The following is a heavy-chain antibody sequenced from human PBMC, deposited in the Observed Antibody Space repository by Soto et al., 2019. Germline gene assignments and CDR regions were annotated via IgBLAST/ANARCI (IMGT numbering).Heavy chain of an antibody. CDR1: GFTFSNFD. D-gene: IGHD6-13*01. CDR3: ATGTAVSAH. Sequence: EVQLLESGGGLVQPGGSLRLSCAASGFTFSNFDMSWVRQAPGTALEWVSGISTSGGTTYYADSVRGRFTSSRDNSKNTLYRQMTSLRAEETAVYYCATGTAVSAHWGQGNLVTVSS. J-gene: IGHJ1*01. CDR2: ISTSGGTT. V-gene: IGHV3-23*01.